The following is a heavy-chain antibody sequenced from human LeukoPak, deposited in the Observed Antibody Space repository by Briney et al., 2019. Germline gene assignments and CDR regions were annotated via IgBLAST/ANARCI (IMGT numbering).Heavy chain of an antibody. V-gene: IGHV4-4*07. CDR2: IYTSGST. Sequence: PSETLSLTCTVCGGSISSYYWSWIRQPAGKGLEWIGRIYTSGSTNYNPSLKSRVTISVDTSKNQFSLKLSSVTAADTAVYFCARGPYSYDSSGAFDIWGQGTMVTVSS. CDR1: GGSISSYY. D-gene: IGHD3-22*01. J-gene: IGHJ3*02. CDR3: ARGPYSYDSSGAFDI.